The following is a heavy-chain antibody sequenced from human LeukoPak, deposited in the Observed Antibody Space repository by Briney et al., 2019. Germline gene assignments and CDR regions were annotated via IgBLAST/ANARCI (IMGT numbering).Heavy chain of an antibody. D-gene: IGHD2-21*01. CDR3: ARDVALAHNLDY. J-gene: IGHJ4*02. V-gene: IGHV3-11*01. Sequence: KPGGSLRLSCAASGFTFRDYYMKWVRQAPGKGLGWVSYISTSGVVIYYADSVEGPFTVSRDNSKNLLYLQMDNLRAEDTAIYYCARDVALAHNLDYCGQGTLVTLST. CDR1: GFTFRDYY. CDR2: ISTSGVVI.